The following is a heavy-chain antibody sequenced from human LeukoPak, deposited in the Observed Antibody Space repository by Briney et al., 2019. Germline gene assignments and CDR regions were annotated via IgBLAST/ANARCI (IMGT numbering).Heavy chain of an antibody. CDR3: ARQGYGGNPQGAADY. CDR2: ISNYNGNT. CDR1: GNSFINYD. V-gene: IGHV1-18*01. J-gene: IGHJ4*02. D-gene: IGHD4-23*01. Sequence: RASVKVSCKASGNSFINYDFSWVRQAPGKGLEWMGWISNYNGNTNYAQKLQGRVTMTTDTSTSTAYMELRSLRSDDTAVYYCARQGYGGNPQGAADYWGQGTLVTVSS.